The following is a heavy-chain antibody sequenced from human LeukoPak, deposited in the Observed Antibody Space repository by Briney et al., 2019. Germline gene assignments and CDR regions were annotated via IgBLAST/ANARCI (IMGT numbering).Heavy chain of an antibody. CDR1: GFTFSSYW. D-gene: IGHD6-6*01. CDR3: ARATVEYSSPRY. Sequence: GGSLRLSCAASGFTFSSYWMHWVRHAPGKGLVWVSRINTDGSSTSYADSVKGRFTISRDNAKNTLYLQMNSLRAEDTAVYYCARATVEYSSPRYWGQGTLVTVSS. J-gene: IGHJ4*02. V-gene: IGHV3-74*01. CDR2: INTDGSST.